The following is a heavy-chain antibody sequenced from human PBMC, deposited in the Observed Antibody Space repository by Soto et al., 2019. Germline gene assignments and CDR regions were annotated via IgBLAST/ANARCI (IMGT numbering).Heavy chain of an antibody. CDR2: IYPGDSDT. CDR1: GYSFTSYW. V-gene: IGHV5-51*01. J-gene: IGHJ6*02. D-gene: IGHD2-2*01. CDR3: ARPRRDIVVVPAAKNYYYYGMDV. Sequence: PGESLKNSCKGSGYSFTSYWIGWVRQMPGKGLEWMGIIYPGDSDTRYSPSFQGQVTISADKSISTAYLQWSSLKASDTAMYYCARPRRDIVVVPAAKNYYYYGMDVWGQGTTVTVS.